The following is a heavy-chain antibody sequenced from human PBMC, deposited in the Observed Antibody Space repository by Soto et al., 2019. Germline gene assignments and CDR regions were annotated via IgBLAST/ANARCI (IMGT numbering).Heavy chain of an antibody. D-gene: IGHD5-12*01. J-gene: IGHJ6*03. CDR3: AGRGYCGCYQGLYYYYYMAV. V-gene: IGHV5-51*01. CDR1: GYSFTSYW. Sequence: PGESLKISCKGSGYSFTSYWIGWVRQMPGKGLEWMGIIYPGDSDTRYSPSFQGQVTISADKSISTAYLQWSSLKASDTAMYYCAGRGYCGCYQGLYYYYYMAVWGKGTTVTVSS. CDR2: IYPGDSDT.